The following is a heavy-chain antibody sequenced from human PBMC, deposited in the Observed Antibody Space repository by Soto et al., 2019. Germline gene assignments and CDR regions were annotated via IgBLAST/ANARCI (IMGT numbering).Heavy chain of an antibody. Sequence: PGGSLRLSCAASGFTFSRYNMNWVRRSPGKGLEWVSYITTTSYSIQYADSVKGRFTISRDNSKSTLYLQMSSLRAEDTAVYYCARAFCTSGVCYYFFDYWGHGTLVTVSS. D-gene: IGHD2-8*01. J-gene: IGHJ4*01. CDR2: ITTTSYSI. CDR3: ARAFCTSGVCYYFFDY. V-gene: IGHV3-48*01. CDR1: GFTFSRYN.